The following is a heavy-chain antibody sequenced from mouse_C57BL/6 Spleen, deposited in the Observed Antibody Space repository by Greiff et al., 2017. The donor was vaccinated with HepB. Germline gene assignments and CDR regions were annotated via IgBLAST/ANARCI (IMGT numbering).Heavy chain of an antibody. V-gene: IGHV2-2*01. D-gene: IGHD4-1*01. CDR1: GFSLTSYG. CDR2: IWSGGRT. Sequence: QVQLQQSGPGLVQPSQSLSITCTVSGFSLTSYGVHWVRQSPGKGLEWLGVIWSGGRTDYNADFISRLSISKENSKSQVFVKMNSLQADETAIYYCARTLGYYFCYWGQGTTLTVSS. J-gene: IGHJ2*01. CDR3: ARTLGYYFCY.